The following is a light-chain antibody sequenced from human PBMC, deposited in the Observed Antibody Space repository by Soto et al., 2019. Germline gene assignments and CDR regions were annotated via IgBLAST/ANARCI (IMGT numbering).Light chain of an antibody. CDR1: QSISRW. CDR2: EAS. V-gene: IGKV1-5*03. Sequence: DIQMTQSPSTLSASVGDRVTITCRASQSISRWLAWYQQKPGTAPKLLIYEASTLESGVPSRFSGSRSGTEFTLTVSSLQPDDFATYYCQQYNDSFPYTFGRGTKLEIK. CDR3: QQYNDSFPYT. J-gene: IGKJ2*01.